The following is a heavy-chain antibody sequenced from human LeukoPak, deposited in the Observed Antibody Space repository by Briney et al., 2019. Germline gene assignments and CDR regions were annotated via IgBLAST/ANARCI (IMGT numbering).Heavy chain of an antibody. CDR2: ISYSGST. CDR1: GDSMNSRSYF. D-gene: IGHD3-22*01. V-gene: IGHV4-39*07. J-gene: IGHJ3*02. Sequence: PSETLSLTCTVSGDSMNSRSYFWGWIRQSPGTGLEWIGSISYSGSTYDNPSLKRRVTISVDTSKNQFSLKLSSVTAADTAVYYCARDYYDSSGYYDDAFDIWGQGTMVTVSS. CDR3: ARDYYDSSGYYDDAFDI.